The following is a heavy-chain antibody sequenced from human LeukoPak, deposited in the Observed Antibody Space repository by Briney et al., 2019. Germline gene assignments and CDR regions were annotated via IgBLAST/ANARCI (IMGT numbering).Heavy chain of an antibody. CDR3: TTDTYYYDSSGYYYCDY. V-gene: IGHV3-15*01. CDR1: GFTFSNAW. D-gene: IGHD3-22*01. J-gene: IGHJ4*02. CDR2: IKSKTDGGTT. Sequence: GGSLRLARAASGFTFSNAWMSWVRQAPGKGLEWVGRIKSKTDGGTTDYAAPVKGRFTISRDDSKNTLYLQMNSLKTEDTAVYYCTTDTYYYDSSGYYYCDYWGQGTLVTVSS.